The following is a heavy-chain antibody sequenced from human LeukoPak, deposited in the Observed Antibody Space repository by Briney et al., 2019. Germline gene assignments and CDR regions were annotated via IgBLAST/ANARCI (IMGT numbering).Heavy chain of an antibody. CDR3: AKYCTHGVCYSAYFDY. D-gene: IGHD2-8*01. CDR1: GFTVSSNY. Sequence: GGSLRLSCAASGFTVSSNYMNWVRHAPGKGLEWVSYISSSSSTIYYADSVKGRFTISRDNSKNTLYLQMNSLRAEDTAAYYCAKYCTHGVCYSAYFDYWGQGTLVTVSS. J-gene: IGHJ4*02. CDR2: ISSSSSTI. V-gene: IGHV3-48*01.